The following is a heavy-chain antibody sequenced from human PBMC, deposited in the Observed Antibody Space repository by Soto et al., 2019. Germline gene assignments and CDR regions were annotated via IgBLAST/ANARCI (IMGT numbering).Heavy chain of an antibody. CDR3: ARVLERGYCSGGSCYRPVVYFDY. D-gene: IGHD2-15*01. Sequence: GASVKVSCKASGGTFSSYAISWVRQAPGQGLEWMGGIIPIFGTANYAQKFQGRVTITADKSTSTAYMELSSLRSEDTAVYYCARVLERGYCSGGSCYRPVVYFDYWGQGTLVTVSS. V-gene: IGHV1-69*06. CDR1: GGTFSSYA. J-gene: IGHJ4*02. CDR2: IIPIFGTA.